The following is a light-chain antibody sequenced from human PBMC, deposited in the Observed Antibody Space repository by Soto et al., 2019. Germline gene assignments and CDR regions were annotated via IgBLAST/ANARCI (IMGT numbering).Light chain of an antibody. J-gene: IGKJ1*01. CDR2: AAS. V-gene: IGKV1-9*01. Sequence: DIQLTQSPSFLSASVGDRVTITCRASQGISSYLAWYQQKPGKAPKLLIYAASTLQSGVPSRFSGSGSETEFTLTISSLFPDDFATYYCQQYNRYWTFGQGTKVDIK. CDR1: QGISSY. CDR3: QQYNRYWT.